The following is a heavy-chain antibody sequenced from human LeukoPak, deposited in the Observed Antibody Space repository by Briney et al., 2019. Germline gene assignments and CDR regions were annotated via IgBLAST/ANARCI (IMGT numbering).Heavy chain of an antibody. CDR2: ISPRGDIT. CDR1: GFTFSSYS. CDR3: AKDDAWIRFAS. V-gene: IGHV3-23*01. J-gene: IGHJ5*01. D-gene: IGHD5-12*01. Sequence: GGSLRLSCEASGFTFSSYSMNWVRQAPGKGLEWVSGISPRGDITYYTDSVKGRFTVSRDNFKNTVHLQVNSLRPEDTAVYFCAKDDAWIRFASWGQGILVTVSS.